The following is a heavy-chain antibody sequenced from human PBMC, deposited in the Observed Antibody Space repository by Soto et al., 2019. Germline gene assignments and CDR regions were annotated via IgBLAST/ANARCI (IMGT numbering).Heavy chain of an antibody. CDR1: GYSISSGYY. V-gene: IGHV4-38-2*01. J-gene: IGHJ6*02. CDR2: IYHSGST. Sequence: PSETLSLTCAVSGYSISSGYYWGWIRQPPGKGLEWIGNIYHSGSTYYNPSLKSRVSISIDTSKNQFSLELTSVTAADTAVYYCAKYGEDYYNGMDVWGQGTPVTVSS. D-gene: IGHD2-21*01. CDR3: AKYGEDYYNGMDV.